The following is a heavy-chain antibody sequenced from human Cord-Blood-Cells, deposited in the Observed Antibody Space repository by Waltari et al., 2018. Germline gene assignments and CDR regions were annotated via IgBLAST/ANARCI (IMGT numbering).Heavy chain of an antibody. V-gene: IGHV3-23*01. J-gene: IGHJ4*02. CDR3: AKGEAGDLTHLDY. D-gene: IGHD7-27*01. CDR2: ISGSGGST. Sequence: EVQLLESGGGLVQPGGSLRLSCAASGFTFSSYAMSWVRQAPGKGLEWVSAISGSGGSTYYAESVKGRFTISRDNSKNTLYLQMNSLRAEDTAVYYCAKGEAGDLTHLDYWGQGTLVTVSS. CDR1: GFTFSSYA.